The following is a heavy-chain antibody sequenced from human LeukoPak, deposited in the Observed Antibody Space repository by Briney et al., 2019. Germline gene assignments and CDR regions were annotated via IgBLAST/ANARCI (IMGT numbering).Heavy chain of an antibody. CDR1: GFTFSDYY. CDR3: ARGATIALDAFDI. CDR2: INTDGSST. V-gene: IGHV3-74*01. D-gene: IGHD5-12*01. J-gene: IGHJ3*02. Sequence: GGSLRLSCAASGFTFSDYYMSWIRQAPGKGLVWVSRINTDGSSTSFADSVKGRFTISRDNAKNSQYLQMNSLRAEDTAVYYCARGATIALDAFDIWGQGTMVTVSS.